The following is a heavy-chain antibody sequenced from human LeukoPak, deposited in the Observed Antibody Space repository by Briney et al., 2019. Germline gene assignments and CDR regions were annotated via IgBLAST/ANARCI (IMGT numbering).Heavy chain of an antibody. J-gene: IGHJ6*03. Sequence: GGSLRLSCAGSGFTFDEYAMHWVRQAPGKGLEWVSGISWNSGSIAYADSVKGRFTISRDNAKNVLFLQMSSLRAADTALYYCAKGHSSSSNCFPNYYYYMDVWGKGTTVTVSS. CDR1: GFTFDEYA. CDR3: AKGHSSSSNCFPNYYYYMDV. V-gene: IGHV3-9*01. CDR2: ISWNSGSI. D-gene: IGHD2-15*01.